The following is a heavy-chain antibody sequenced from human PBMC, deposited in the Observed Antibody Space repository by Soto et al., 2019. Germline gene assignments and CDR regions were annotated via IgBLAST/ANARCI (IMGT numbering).Heavy chain of an antibody. V-gene: IGHV2-26*01. J-gene: IGHJ5*02. D-gene: IGHD2-2*01. CDR3: ALIKDCSRTDCYLASFDP. Sequence: GPTLVNPTDTLTLTFTVSGLSLNNGRLFVSWLRQPPGKSLEWLAHIFSNDEKSYNTSLKSRLTISKDTSGSQVVLTMTNMDPVDSATYYCALIKDCSRTDCYLASFDPWGQGTLVTVSS. CDR1: GLSLNNGRLF. CDR2: IFSNDEK.